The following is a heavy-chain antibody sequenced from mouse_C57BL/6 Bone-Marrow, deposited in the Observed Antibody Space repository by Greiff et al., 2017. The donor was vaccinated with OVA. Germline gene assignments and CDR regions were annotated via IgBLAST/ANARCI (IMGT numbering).Heavy chain of an antibody. CDR2: INPGSGGT. D-gene: IGHD1-1*01. J-gene: IGHJ1*03. CDR3: ASRPLYGSSSYWYFDV. V-gene: IGHV1-54*01. Sequence: VQLQQSGAELVRPGTSVKVSCKASGYAFTNYLIEWVKQRPGQGLEWIGVINPGSGGTNYNEKFKGKATLTADKSSSTAYMQLSSLTSEDSAVYFCASRPLYGSSSYWYFDVWGTGTTVTVSS. CDR1: GYAFTNYL.